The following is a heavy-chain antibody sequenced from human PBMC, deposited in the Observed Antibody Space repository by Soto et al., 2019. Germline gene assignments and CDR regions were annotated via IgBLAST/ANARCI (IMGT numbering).Heavy chain of an antibody. CDR1: GFTFSNYW. CDR2: IKEDGSEK. Sequence: GGSLRLSCAASGFTFSNYWMSWVRQAPGKGLEWVANIKEDGSEKKYVDSVKGRFTISRDNAKNSLYLQMNSLRAEDTAVYYCARTTYLDYWGQGTLVTVSS. D-gene: IGHD4-17*01. J-gene: IGHJ4*02. CDR3: ARTTYLDY. V-gene: IGHV3-7*03.